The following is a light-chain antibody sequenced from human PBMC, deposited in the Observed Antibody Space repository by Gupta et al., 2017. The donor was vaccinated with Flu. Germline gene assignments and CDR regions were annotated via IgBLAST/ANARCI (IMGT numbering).Light chain of an antibody. V-gene: IGLV1-44*01. CDR1: SSNIEDNA. Sequence: QSVLTQPPSASGTPGPRVTISCSGGSSNIEDNAVNWYQQVPGTAPRLLIHSNNRRPSGVSDRFSASKSASSASLAITGLQSDDEADYYCAAWDDNLNDVVFGGGTKLTVL. J-gene: IGLJ3*02. CDR2: SNN. CDR3: AAWDDNLNDVV.